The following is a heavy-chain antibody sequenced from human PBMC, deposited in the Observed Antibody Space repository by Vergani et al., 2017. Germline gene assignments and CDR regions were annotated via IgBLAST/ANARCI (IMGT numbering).Heavy chain of an antibody. CDR3: VYRKTECGTTGCFYPFYYSDYMDV. CDR1: GFSLHTLGVS. J-gene: IGHJ6*03. V-gene: IGHV2-5*04. D-gene: IGHD1-7*01. Sequence: QITLKESGPTLVKPTQTLTLTCTFSGFSLHTLGVSVAWIRQPPGTALDWLALPYWNDDQHYSPSLNNRVTITKDTSKTQVVHTMTNMDYVDTGTYYCVYRKTECGTTGCFYPFYYSDYMDVWGKGTTVTVSS. CDR2: PYWNDDQ.